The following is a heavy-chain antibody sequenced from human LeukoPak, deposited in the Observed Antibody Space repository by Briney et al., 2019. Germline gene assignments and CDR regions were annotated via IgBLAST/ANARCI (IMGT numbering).Heavy chain of an antibody. Sequence: PSETLSLTCAVYGGSFSGYYWSWIRQPPGKGLEWIGEINHSGSPNYNPSLKSRVTISVDTSKNQFSLKLSSVTAADTAVYYCARGPYYYDSSGYSFDYWGQGTLVTVSS. D-gene: IGHD3-22*01. V-gene: IGHV4-34*01. CDR2: INHSGSP. CDR1: GGSFSGYY. J-gene: IGHJ4*02. CDR3: ARGPYYYDSSGYSFDY.